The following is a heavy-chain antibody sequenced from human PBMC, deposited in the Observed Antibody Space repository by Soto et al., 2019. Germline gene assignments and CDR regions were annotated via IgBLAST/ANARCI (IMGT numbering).Heavy chain of an antibody. CDR3: AREGNGYEDY. D-gene: IGHD5-12*01. CDR2: ISGKSDKR. V-gene: IGHV1-18*04. CDR1: GYTFSRYG. Sequence: QVQLVQSGGEIKKPGASVNVSCKASGYTFSRYGISWVRQAPGQGFEWMGWISGKSDKRNHAQKFRGRITMTADTSTNTAYLEVRSLGSDGTAIYYCAREGNGYEDYWGQGTLVIVSS. J-gene: IGHJ4*02.